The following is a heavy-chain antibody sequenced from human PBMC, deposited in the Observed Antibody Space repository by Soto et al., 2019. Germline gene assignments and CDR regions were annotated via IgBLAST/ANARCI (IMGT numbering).Heavy chain of an antibody. D-gene: IGHD3-10*01. CDR1: GFTFSDHY. CDR3: TVWGSGNDFGAA. J-gene: IGHJ4*02. Sequence: EVQLVESGGGLVQPGGSLRLSCAASGFTFSDHYMDWVRQAPGKGLEWVGRSKNKADSYTTEYAASVKGRFTISRDGSKTSLFLQMNCLKAEDTAVYYCTVWGSGNDFGAAWGQGILVTVSS. V-gene: IGHV3-72*01. CDR2: SKNKADSYTT.